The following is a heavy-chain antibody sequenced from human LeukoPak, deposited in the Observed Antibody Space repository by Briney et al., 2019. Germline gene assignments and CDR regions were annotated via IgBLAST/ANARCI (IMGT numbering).Heavy chain of an antibody. CDR2: IYTSGST. CDR3: ARLRTGGTSYVRGDWFDP. V-gene: IGHV4-61*02. J-gene: IGHJ5*02. D-gene: IGHD2-8*02. Sequence: PSETLSLTCTVSGGSISSSSYYWSWIRQPAGKGLEWIGRIYTSGSTNYNPSLKSRVTISVDTSKNQFSLKLSSVTAADTAVYHCARLRTGGTSYVRGDWFDPWGQGTLVTVSS. CDR1: GGSISSSSYY.